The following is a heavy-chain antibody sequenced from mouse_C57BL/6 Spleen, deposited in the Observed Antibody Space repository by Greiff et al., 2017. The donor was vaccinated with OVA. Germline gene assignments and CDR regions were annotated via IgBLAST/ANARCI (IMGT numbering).Heavy chain of an antibody. CDR1: GYSITSGYY. CDR2: ISYDGSN. CDR3: AILRQGAY. Sequence: EVQLQESGPGLVKPSQSLSLTCSVTGYSITSGYYWNWIRQFPGNKLEWMGYISYDGSNNYNPSLKNRISITRDTSKNQFFLKLNSVTTEDTATYYCAILRQGAYWGQGTLVTVSA. J-gene: IGHJ3*01. V-gene: IGHV3-6*01. D-gene: IGHD1-2*01.